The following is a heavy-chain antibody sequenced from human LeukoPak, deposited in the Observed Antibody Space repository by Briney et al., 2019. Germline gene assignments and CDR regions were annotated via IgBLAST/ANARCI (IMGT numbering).Heavy chain of an antibody. CDR1: GYTLTELS. J-gene: IGHJ4*02. CDR3: ATQIPRIYYDSSGYYYVY. V-gene: IGHV1-24*01. CDR2: FDPEDGET. D-gene: IGHD3-22*01. Sequence: ASVKVSCKVSGYTLTELSMHWVRQAPGKGLEWMGGFDPEDGETIYAQKFQGRVTMTEDTSTDTAYMELSSLRSEDTAVYYCATQIPRIYYDSSGYYYVYWGQGTLVTVSS.